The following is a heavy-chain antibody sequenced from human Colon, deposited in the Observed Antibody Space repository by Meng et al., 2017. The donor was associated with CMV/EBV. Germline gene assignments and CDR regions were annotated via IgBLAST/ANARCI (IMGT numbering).Heavy chain of an antibody. D-gene: IGHD3-9*01. CDR2: IKNDGSAT. Sequence: EVQLVESXXXXVXXGGSLTRSCEVSGFIFSNYWMHWVRQAPGKGLVWISLIKNDGSATGYADSVKGRFTISRDNAKNTLYLQMNSLRAEDTAMYYCARDIFWGQSDYWGQGTLVTVSS. CDR3: ARDIFWGQSDY. CDR1: GFIFSNYW. V-gene: IGHV3-74*01. J-gene: IGHJ4*02.